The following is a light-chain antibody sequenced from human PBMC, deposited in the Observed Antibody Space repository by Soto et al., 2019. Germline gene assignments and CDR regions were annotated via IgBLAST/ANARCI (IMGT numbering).Light chain of an antibody. V-gene: IGKV3-20*01. J-gene: IGKJ5*01. CDR3: QHYQVGQPIA. Sequence: IVLTQSPDTLSVSPPERATLCCRASQSVGTRLAWYQHKTGQAPSLLMSGASSRATGIPDRFSGSGSETDFTLTISRLEPEDFALYYCQHYQVGQPIAFGRGTRLEIK. CDR2: GAS. CDR1: QSVGTR.